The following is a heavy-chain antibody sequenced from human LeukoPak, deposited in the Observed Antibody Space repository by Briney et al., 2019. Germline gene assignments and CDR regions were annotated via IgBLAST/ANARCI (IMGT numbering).Heavy chain of an antibody. Sequence: ASVKVSCKASGYTLTRYYMHWVRQAPGQGLEWMGIINPSDSSTNYAQKFQGRVTMTRDTSTSTVYMELSSLRSEDTAVYYCAKGTNLRQQLGNWFDPWGQGTLVIVSS. D-gene: IGHD6-13*01. CDR2: INPSDSST. CDR1: GYTLTRYY. J-gene: IGHJ5*02. CDR3: AKGTNLRQQLGNWFDP. V-gene: IGHV1-46*01.